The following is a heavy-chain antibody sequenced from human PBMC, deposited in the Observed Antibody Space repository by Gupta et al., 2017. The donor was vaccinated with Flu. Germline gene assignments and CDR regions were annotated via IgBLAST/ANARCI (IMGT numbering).Heavy chain of an antibody. D-gene: IGHD1-1*01. CDR2: LNPNNGAT. V-gene: IGHV1-2*02. Sequence: VHLLQSGAEVKQPGASMRVSCKVSGYNCVDHYMHWLRLAPGQGLEWLGSLNPNNGATNYARQFQGRVSMTRDTSISTAYLELTGLTSDDTAIYYCAKDDLERGYYVDYWGQGTLVTVSS. J-gene: IGHJ4*02. CDR3: AKDDLERGYYVDY. CDR1: GYNCVDHY.